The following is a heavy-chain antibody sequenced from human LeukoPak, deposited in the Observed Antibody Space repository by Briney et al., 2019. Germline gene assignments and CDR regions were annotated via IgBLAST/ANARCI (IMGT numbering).Heavy chain of an antibody. CDR1: GGSISSYY. J-gene: IGHJ5*02. D-gene: IGHD3-22*01. Sequence: SETLSLTCTVSGGSISSYYWSWIRQPPGKGLEWIGYIYYSGSTNYNPSLKSRVTISVDTPKNQFSLKLSSVTAADTAVYYCASKADYYDSSGYESWGQGTLVTVSS. CDR3: ASKADYYDSSGYES. V-gene: IGHV4-59*01. CDR2: IYYSGST.